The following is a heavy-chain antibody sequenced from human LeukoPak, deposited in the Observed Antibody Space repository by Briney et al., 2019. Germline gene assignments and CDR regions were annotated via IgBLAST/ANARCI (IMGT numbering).Heavy chain of an antibody. J-gene: IGHJ4*02. D-gene: IGHD3-22*01. Sequence: PGGSLRLSYEASGFTFSDYPMRWMRQAPGKGLEGVSYISYSGITIYYADSVKGRFTISRDNAKTSLFLQMDSLRAEDTAVYYCASGSAYYDSSGYYWGRFDYWGQGTLVTVSS. CDR1: GFTFSDYP. CDR2: ISYSGITI. V-gene: IGHV3-11*01. CDR3: ASGSAYYDSSGYYWGRFDY.